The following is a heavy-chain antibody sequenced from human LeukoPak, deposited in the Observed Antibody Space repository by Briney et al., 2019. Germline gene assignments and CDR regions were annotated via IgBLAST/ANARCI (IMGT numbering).Heavy chain of an antibody. V-gene: IGHV5-10-1*01. CDR1: GYRFNSYW. CDR2: IDPSDSYT. CDR3: ARHEGSGSYYSY. D-gene: IGHD1-26*01. Sequence: GESLRISCRGSGYRFNSYWISWVRQMPGKGLEWMGRIDPSDSYTNYSPSFQGHVTISADKSISTAYLQWSRLKASDTAIYYCARHEGSGSYYSYWGQGTLVTVSS. J-gene: IGHJ4*02.